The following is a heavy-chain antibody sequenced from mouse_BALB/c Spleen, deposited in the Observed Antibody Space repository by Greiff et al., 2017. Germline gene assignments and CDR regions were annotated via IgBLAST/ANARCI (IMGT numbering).Heavy chain of an antibody. CDR1: GYSITSDYA. J-gene: IGHJ4*01. Sequence: EVKLMESGPGLVKPSQSLSLTCTVTGYSITSDYAWNWIRQFPGNKLEWMGYISYSGSTSYNPSLKSRISITRDTSKNQFFLQLNSVTTEDTATYYCARYDDGYFYYAMDYWGQGTSVTVAS. V-gene: IGHV3-2*02. CDR3: ARYDDGYFYYAMDY. CDR2: ISYSGST. D-gene: IGHD2-3*01.